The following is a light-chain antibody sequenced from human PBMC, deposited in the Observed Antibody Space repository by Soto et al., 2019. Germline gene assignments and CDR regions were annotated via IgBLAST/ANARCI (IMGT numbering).Light chain of an antibody. V-gene: IGKV1-39*01. Sequence: DIQMTQSPSSLSASVGDRVTISCRASQSISTYLNWYQQKPGKAPDLLIYAASSLQSGVPPRFSRSGSGTDFTLTIMSLQPEDFATYYCQQSYTAPLTFGGGTKVEIK. CDR2: AAS. J-gene: IGKJ4*01. CDR1: QSISTY. CDR3: QQSYTAPLT.